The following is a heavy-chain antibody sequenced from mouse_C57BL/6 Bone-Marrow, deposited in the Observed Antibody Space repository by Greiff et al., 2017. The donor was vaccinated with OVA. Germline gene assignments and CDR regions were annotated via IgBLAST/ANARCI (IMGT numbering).Heavy chain of an antibody. CDR1: GFTFSNYW. V-gene: IGHV6-3*01. D-gene: IGHD2-3*01. J-gene: IGHJ2*01. CDR3: TAPYDGYFDY. CDR2: IRLKSDNYAT. Sequence: EVKVEESGGGLVQPGGSMKLSCVASGFTFSNYWMNWVRQSPEKGLEWVAQIRLKSDNYATHYAESVKGRFTISRDDYKSSVYLQMNNLRAEDTGIYYCTAPYDGYFDYWGQGTTLTVAS.